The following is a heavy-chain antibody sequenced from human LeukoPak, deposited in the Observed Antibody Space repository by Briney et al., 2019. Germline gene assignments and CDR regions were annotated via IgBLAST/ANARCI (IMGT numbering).Heavy chain of an antibody. D-gene: IGHD2-8*01. V-gene: IGHV1-8*01. CDR2: MNVKSGNT. CDR1: AYTLFSYD. J-gene: IGHJ5*02. Sequence: GASVTVSCTASAYTLFSYDINWVRQATGQGLEWMGWMNVKSGNTGYAQKFQGRVTMTRNTSISTAYIELTSLRSEDTAVYYCATTPTNSRGWFDPWGQGTLVTVSS. CDR3: ATTPTNSRGWFDP.